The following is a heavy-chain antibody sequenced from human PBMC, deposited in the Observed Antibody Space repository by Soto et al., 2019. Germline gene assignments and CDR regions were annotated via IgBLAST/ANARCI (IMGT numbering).Heavy chain of an antibody. CDR2: ISGSGGST. CDR1: GFTFSSYA. V-gene: IGHV3-23*01. Sequence: EVQLLESGGGLVQPGGSLRLSCAASGFTFSSYAMSWVRQAPGKGLEWVSSISGSGGSTYYADSVKGRFTISRDNSKNTLYLQMNSLRAEDTAVYYCAKDGWIGYSNSPGNYWGQGTLVTVSS. CDR3: AKDGWIGYSNSPGNY. D-gene: IGHD6-13*01. J-gene: IGHJ4*02.